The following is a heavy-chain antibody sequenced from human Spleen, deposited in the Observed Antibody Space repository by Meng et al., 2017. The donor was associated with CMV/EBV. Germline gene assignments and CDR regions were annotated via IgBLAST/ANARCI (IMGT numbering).Heavy chain of an antibody. V-gene: IGHV3-21*01. CDR2: ISSSSSYI. J-gene: IGHJ6*02. CDR1: GFVFSTYN. CDR3: ARGTHDIWSGSPMDV. D-gene: IGHD3-3*01. Sequence: GESLKISCAASGFVFSTYNMNWVRQAPGKGLEWVSSISSSSSYIYYADSVRGRLTISRDNAKNSVYLEMNDLRAEDTAVYYCARGTHDIWSGSPMDVWGQGSTVTVSS.